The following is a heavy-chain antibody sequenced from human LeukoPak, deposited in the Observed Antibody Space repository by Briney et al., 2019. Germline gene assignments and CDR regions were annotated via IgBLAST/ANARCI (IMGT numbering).Heavy chain of an antibody. V-gene: IGHV4-39*07. CDR2: IYYSGST. CDR3: ARAPLELWLLFDY. Sequence: ASETLSLTCTVSGGSISSSSYYWGWIRQPPGKGLEWIGSIYYSGSTYYNPSLKSRVTISVDTSKNQFSLKLSSVTAADTAVYYCARAPLELWLLFDYWGQGTLVTVSS. J-gene: IGHJ4*02. CDR1: GGSISSSSYY. D-gene: IGHD5-18*01.